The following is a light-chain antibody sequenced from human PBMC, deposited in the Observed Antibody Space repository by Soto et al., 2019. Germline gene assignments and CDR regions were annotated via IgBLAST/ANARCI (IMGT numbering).Light chain of an antibody. Sequence: DIQITQGPSSRHASVGDRFTITCRASQSISSHLNWYQQKPGQAPKLLMYAASGLQSGVPSMFSGSGSGTDFTLTISSLQPEDFATCYCQQSYSTPITFGQGTGLEIK. J-gene: IGKJ5*01. CDR2: AAS. V-gene: IGKV1-39*01. CDR3: QQSYSTPIT. CDR1: QSISSH.